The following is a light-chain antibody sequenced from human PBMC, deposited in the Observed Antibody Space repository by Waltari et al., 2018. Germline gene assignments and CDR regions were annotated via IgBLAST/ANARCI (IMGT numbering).Light chain of an antibody. J-gene: IGLJ3*02. CDR1: RRAIGASNY. V-gene: IGLV2-14*03. CDR2: HVV. Sequence: QSALTQPASVSGSPGQSITLSCPGTRRAIGASNYISWYQQHPGNAPKLLIYHVVNRPFGFSNRFSGSKSGNTASLAIAGLQPEDEANYYCASYVTTTTRVVFGGGTTLTVL. CDR3: ASYVTTTTRVV.